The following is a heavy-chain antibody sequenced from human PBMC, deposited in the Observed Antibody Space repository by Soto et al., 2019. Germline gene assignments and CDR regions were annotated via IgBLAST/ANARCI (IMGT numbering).Heavy chain of an antibody. J-gene: IGHJ5*02. CDR1: GGSFHSSA. V-gene: IGHV1-69*13. CDR2: ITPISDSA. CDR3: ARDLPGSSSSGDNWFDP. D-gene: IGHD6-6*01. Sequence: GASVKVSCKVSGGSFHSSAINWLRQAPGQGLEWMGGITPISDSANYAQNFQGRVTITADVYTTTAYMEVNSLTAADTAVYYCARDLPGSSSSGDNWFDPWGQGTLVTVSS.